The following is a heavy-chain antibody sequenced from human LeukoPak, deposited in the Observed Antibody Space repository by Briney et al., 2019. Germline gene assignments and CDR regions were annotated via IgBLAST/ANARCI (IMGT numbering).Heavy chain of an antibody. CDR1: GFTFSSYS. J-gene: IGHJ3*02. V-gene: IGHV3-21*01. Sequence: GGSLRLSCAASGFTFSSYSMNRVREAPGQGLEWFSSISSSSSYIYYTDSVKGRFTISRDNTKNSLYLQMNSLRAEDTAVYYCARDDGTNDAFDIWGQGTMVTVSS. D-gene: IGHD1-1*01. CDR3: ARDDGTNDAFDI. CDR2: ISSSSSYI.